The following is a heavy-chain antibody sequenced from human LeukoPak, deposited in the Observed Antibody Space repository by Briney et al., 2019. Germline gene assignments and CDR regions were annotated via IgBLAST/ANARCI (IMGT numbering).Heavy chain of an antibody. CDR1: GGSISSYY. Sequence: PSETLSLTCTVSGGSISSYYWSWIRQPAGKGLEWIGRIYTSGSTNYNPSLKSRVTMSVDTSKNQFSLKLSSVTAADTAVYYCARGYSSSWSRCYFDYWGQGTLVTVSS. J-gene: IGHJ4*02. V-gene: IGHV4-4*07. CDR2: IYTSGST. D-gene: IGHD6-13*01. CDR3: ARGYSSSWSRCYFDY.